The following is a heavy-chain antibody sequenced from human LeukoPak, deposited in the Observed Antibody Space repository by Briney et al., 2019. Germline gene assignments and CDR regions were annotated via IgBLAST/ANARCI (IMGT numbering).Heavy chain of an antibody. D-gene: IGHD6-13*01. CDR3: ARDRIAAAGTGWYFDL. Sequence: SETLSLTCAVYGGSFSGYYWSWIRQPPGKGLEWIGYIYYSGSTNYNPSLKSRVTISVDTSKNQFSLKLSSVTAADTAVYYCARDRIAAAGTGWYFDLWGRGTLVTVSS. CDR2: IYYSGST. J-gene: IGHJ2*01. CDR1: GGSFSGYY. V-gene: IGHV4-59*01.